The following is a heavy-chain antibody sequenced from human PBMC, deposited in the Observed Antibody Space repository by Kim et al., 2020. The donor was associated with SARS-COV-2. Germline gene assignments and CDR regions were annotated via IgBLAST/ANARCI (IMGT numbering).Heavy chain of an antibody. Sequence: NKYYAESVNGRFTISRDNSKNTLYLQMNSLRAEDTAVYYCAKEPTGHFDYWGQGTLVTVSS. J-gene: IGHJ4*02. CDR3: AKEPTGHFDY. V-gene: IGHV3-30*02. CDR2: NK. D-gene: IGHD1-1*01.